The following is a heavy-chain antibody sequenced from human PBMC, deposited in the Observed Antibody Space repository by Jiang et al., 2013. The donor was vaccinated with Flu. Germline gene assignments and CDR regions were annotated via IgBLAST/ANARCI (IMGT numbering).Heavy chain of an antibody. CDR2: TYYRSKWYN. Sequence: SQTLSLTCTISGDSVSSDGAAWNWIRQSPSRGLEWLGRTYYRSKWYNDYAVSVKSRITINPDTSKNQFSLQLNSVTPEDTAVYYCARVICSGGTCYHYFDYWGQGTLVTVSS. CDR3: ARVICSGGTCYHYFDY. CDR1: GDSVSSDGAA. J-gene: IGHJ4*02. D-gene: IGHD2-15*01. V-gene: IGHV6-1*01.